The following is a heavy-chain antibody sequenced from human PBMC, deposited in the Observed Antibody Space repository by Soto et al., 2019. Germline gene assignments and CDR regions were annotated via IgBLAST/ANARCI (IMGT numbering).Heavy chain of an antibody. D-gene: IGHD3-3*01. CDR2: IKSKSDGGTT. Sequence: GGSLSLSCAASRFTFTNAWMSWVRQAPGKGLEWVGHIKSKSDGGTTDYAAPVKGRFTISRDDSKNTLYLQMNSLKTEDTAVYYCATLAPTYDLWSDSYYFDYWGQGTLVTVSS. V-gene: IGHV3-15*01. CDR1: RFTFTNAW. J-gene: IGHJ4*02. CDR3: ATLAPTYDLWSDSYYFDY.